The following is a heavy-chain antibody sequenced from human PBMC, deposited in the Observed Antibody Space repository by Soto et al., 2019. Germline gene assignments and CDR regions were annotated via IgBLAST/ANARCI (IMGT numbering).Heavy chain of an antibody. Sequence: EVQLVQSGAEVKKPGESLRLSCQGSGYRFINYWISWLRQMPGKGLVWVGRIDPSDSYTVYIPSFQGHVTISIDTAINTASLEWRSLQASDTAMYYCVRHGNGTAFCFDFWGRGTRVPVSS. J-gene: IGHJ4*02. D-gene: IGHD3-3*02. CDR1: GYRFINYW. CDR2: IDPSDSYT. V-gene: IGHV5-10-1*03. CDR3: VRHGNGTAFCFDF.